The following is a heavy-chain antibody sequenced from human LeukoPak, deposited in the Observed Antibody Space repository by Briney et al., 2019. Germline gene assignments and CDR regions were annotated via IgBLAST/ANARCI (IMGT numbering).Heavy chain of an antibody. Sequence: ASVKVSCKASGYTFTSYYMHWVRQAPGQGLEWMGIINPSGGSTSYAQKLQGRVTMTRDTSTSTVYMELSSLISEDTAVYYCARDVYSGSPRGALDIWGQGTMVTVSS. J-gene: IGHJ3*02. CDR2: INPSGGST. V-gene: IGHV1-46*01. CDR3: ARDVYSGSPRGALDI. D-gene: IGHD1-26*01. CDR1: GYTFTSYY.